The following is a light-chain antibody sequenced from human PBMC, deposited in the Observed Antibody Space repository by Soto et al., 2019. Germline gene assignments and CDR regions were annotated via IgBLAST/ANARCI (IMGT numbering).Light chain of an antibody. Sequence: QSALTQPRSVSGSPGQSVTISCTGTSSDVGGYNYVSWYQQYPGEAPKLIIYDISKWPSGVPDRFSGSKSGNTASLTISGRRAEDEADYYCCSYAGNYRGVFGGGTKLTVL. J-gene: IGLJ2*01. V-gene: IGLV2-11*01. CDR2: DIS. CDR1: SSDVGGYNY. CDR3: CSYAGNYRGV.